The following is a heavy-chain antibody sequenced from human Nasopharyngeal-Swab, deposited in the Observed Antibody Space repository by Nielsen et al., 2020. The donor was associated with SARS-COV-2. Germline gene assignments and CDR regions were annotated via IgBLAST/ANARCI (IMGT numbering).Heavy chain of an antibody. CDR1: GFTFSSYA. V-gene: IGHV3-30-3*01. J-gene: IGHJ4*02. Sequence: GESLKISCAASGFTFSSYAMHWVRQAPGEGLEWVAVISYDGSNKYYADSVKGRFTISRDNSKNTLYLQMNSLRAEDTAVYYCARDWGAGYDYWGQGTLVTVSS. D-gene: IGHD3-16*01. CDR3: ARDWGAGYDY. CDR2: ISYDGSNK.